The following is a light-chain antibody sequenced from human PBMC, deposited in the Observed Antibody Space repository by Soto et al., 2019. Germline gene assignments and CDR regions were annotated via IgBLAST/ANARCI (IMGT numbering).Light chain of an antibody. CDR3: NSYTSSSTQYV. CDR2: DVS. CDR1: SSDIGGYNY. V-gene: IGLV2-14*01. Sequence: QSVLTQPASVSGSPGQSITISCTGTSSDIGGYNYVSWYQQHPVKAPKLIIYDVSSRPSGVSIRFSGSKSGNTASLTISGLQAEDEADYYCNSYTSSSTQYVFGTGTKVTVL. J-gene: IGLJ1*01.